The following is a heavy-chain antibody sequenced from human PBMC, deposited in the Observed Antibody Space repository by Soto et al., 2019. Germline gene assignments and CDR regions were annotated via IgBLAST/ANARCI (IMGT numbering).Heavy chain of an antibody. D-gene: IGHD3-10*01. J-gene: IGHJ5*02. V-gene: IGHV4-34*01. CDR2: INHSGRT. CDR1: GGPFSGSY. CDR3: ARGNGACSYYNALNWFDP. Sequence: SETMSLTCAVYGGPFSGSYWSWIRQPPGKGLEWIGEINHSGRTNYNPSLKSRVTISVDTSKYQFALKLSSVTASNTSVYYCARGNGACSYYNALNWFDPWGQGTLVTVSS.